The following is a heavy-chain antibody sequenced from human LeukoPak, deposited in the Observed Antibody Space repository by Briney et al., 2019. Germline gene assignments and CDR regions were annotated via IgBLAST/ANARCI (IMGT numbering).Heavy chain of an antibody. J-gene: IGHJ4*02. CDR1: GFTFENYA. Sequence: GGSLRLSCVASGFTFENYAMTWVRQAPGKGLEWVSAIRISDGYTYYADSVQGRFIISRDISQNTVSLHMNTLTGDDAALHYCARVAGSYSIRPFDFWGQGTVVIVSS. CDR2: IRISDGYT. CDR3: ARVAGSYSIRPFDF. D-gene: IGHD1-26*01. V-gene: IGHV3-23*01.